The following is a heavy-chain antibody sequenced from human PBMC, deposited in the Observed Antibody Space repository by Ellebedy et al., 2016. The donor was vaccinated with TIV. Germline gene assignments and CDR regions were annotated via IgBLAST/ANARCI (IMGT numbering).Heavy chain of an antibody. CDR1: GGSISSGGYS. V-gene: IGHV4-30-2*01. CDR2: IYHSGST. J-gene: IGHJ5*02. Sequence: SETLSLXXAVSGGSISSGGYSWSWIRQPPGKGLEWIGYIYHSGSTYYNPSLKSRVTISVDRSKNQFSLKLSSVTAADTAVYYCARRDAVYDFFDPWGQGTLVTVSS. CDR3: ARRDAVYDFFDP. D-gene: IGHD3-3*01.